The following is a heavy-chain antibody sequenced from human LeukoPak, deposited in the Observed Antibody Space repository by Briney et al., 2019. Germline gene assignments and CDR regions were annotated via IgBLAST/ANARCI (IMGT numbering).Heavy chain of an antibody. CDR3: ARPIDIVLMVYAGMDV. CDR2: ISYDGSNK. J-gene: IGHJ6*03. D-gene: IGHD2-8*01. V-gene: IGHV3-30*01. Sequence: PGGSLRLSCAASGFTLSSYAMHWVRQAPGKGLEWVAVISYDGSNKYYADSVKGRFTISRDNSKNTLYLQMNSLRAEDTAVYYCARPIDIVLMVYAGMDVWGKGTTVTVSS. CDR1: GFTLSSYA.